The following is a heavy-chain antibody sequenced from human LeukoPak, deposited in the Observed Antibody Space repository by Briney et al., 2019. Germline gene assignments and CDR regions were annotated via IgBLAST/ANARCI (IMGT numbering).Heavy chain of an antibody. CDR2: IYSGGTT. J-gene: IGHJ4*02. Sequence: GRSLRLSCAASGFTVSSNYMSWVRQAPGKGLEWVSVIYSGGTTNYADSVKGRFTISRDNSKNTLFLQMNSLRAEDTAVYHCTRDRGAYNLYDYWGQGTLVTVSS. CDR1: GFTVSSNY. CDR3: TRDRGAYNLYDY. D-gene: IGHD1-1*01. V-gene: IGHV3-53*01.